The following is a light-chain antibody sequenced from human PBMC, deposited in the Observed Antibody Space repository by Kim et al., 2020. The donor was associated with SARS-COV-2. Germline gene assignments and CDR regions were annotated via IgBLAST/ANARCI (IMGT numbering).Light chain of an antibody. V-gene: IGKV3-15*01. J-gene: IGKJ4*01. CDR1: QSVSSN. Sequence: EIVMTQSPATLSVSPGERGTLSCRASQSVSSNLAWYQQKLGQAPRLLIYGASTRATGIPVRFNGSGSGTEFTLTISSLQSEDFAVYYCQQYNNWPFTFGGGTKVDIK. CDR2: GAS. CDR3: QQYNNWPFT.